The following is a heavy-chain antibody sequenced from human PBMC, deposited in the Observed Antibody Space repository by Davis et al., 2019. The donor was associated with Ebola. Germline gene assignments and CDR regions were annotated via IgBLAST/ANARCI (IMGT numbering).Heavy chain of an antibody. CDR3: ARQYYYYGMDV. V-gene: IGHV4-59*08. J-gene: IGHJ6*04. CDR2: IFYTGST. Sequence: SETLSLSCTVPGDSINRYYWNWIRQPPGKGLEWIGYIFYTGSTNYNPSLKSRVTISLDTSKNQFSLKLSSVTAADTAVYYCARQYYYYGMDVWGKGTTVTVSS. CDR1: GDSINRYY.